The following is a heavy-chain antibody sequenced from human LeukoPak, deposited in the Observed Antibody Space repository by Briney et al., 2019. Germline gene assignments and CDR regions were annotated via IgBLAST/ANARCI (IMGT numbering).Heavy chain of an antibody. Sequence: SETLSLTCAVYGGSFSSYYWSWIRQPPGKGLEWIGYIYYSGSTNYNPSLKSRVTISVDTSKNQFSLKLSSVTAADTAVYYCARGYCSGGSCYSVYWFDPWGQGTLVTVSS. J-gene: IGHJ5*02. V-gene: IGHV4-59*01. D-gene: IGHD2-15*01. CDR2: IYYSGST. CDR3: ARGYCSGGSCYSVYWFDP. CDR1: GGSFSSYY.